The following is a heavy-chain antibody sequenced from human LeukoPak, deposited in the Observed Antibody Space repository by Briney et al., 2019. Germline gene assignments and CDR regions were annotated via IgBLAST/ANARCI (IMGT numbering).Heavy chain of an antibody. CDR1: GGSISSGGYY. D-gene: IGHD4-17*01. CDR2: IYYSGTT. Sequence: SQTLSLTCTVSGGSISSGGYYWSWIRQHPGKGLEWIGYIYYSGTTSYNPSLKRRVTISVDTSKKQFSLKLTSVTAVDTAVYYCASLIPSLRYLDYWGQGTLVTV. V-gene: IGHV4-31*02. J-gene: IGHJ4*02. CDR3: ASLIPSLRYLDY.